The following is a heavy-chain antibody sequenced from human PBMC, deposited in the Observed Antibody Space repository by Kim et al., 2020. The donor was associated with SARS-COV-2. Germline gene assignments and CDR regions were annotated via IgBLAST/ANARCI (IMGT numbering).Heavy chain of an antibody. D-gene: IGHD6-13*01. CDR1: GFTFSSYA. CDR2: ISGSGGST. Sequence: GGSLRLSCAASGFTFSSYAMSWVRQAPGKGLEWVSAISGSGGSTYYADSVKGRFTISRDNSKNTLYLQMNSLRAEDTAVYYCAKEVSGGNSSSWFSQFLPHSLVAKGARPHDYWGQGTLVTVSS. J-gene: IGHJ4*02. CDR3: AKEVSGGNSSSWFSQFLPHSLVAKGARPHDY. V-gene: IGHV3-23*01.